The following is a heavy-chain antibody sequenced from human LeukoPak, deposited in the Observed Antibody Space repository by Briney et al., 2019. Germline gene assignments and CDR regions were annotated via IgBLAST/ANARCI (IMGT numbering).Heavy chain of an antibody. CDR2: NYPGDSDT. V-gene: IGHV5-51*01. Sequence: GQALKISCTGSGHGFTSYWIGWVRHMRGKGLGWMGINYPGDSDTRYGPSYQGQVTISADKSIGTAYMQWSSLKASDTALYYCARRVDSSSSDWFDPWGQGTLVTDSS. CDR3: ARRVDSSSSDWFDP. D-gene: IGHD6-13*01. J-gene: IGHJ5*02. CDR1: GHGFTSYW.